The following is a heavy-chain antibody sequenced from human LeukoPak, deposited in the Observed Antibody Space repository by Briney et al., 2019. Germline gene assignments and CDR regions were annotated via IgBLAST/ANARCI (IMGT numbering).Heavy chain of an antibody. CDR2: IYYSGST. CDR1: GGSISSSSYY. CDR3: ANRQIYGSGSPGAFDI. J-gene: IGHJ3*02. D-gene: IGHD3-10*01. V-gene: IGHV4-39*01. Sequence: PSETLSLTCTVSGGSISSSSYYWGWIRQPPGKGLEWIGNIYYSGSTYYNPSLKSRVTISVDTSKNQFSLKLSSVTAADTAVYYCANRQIYGSGSPGAFDIWGQGTMVTVSS.